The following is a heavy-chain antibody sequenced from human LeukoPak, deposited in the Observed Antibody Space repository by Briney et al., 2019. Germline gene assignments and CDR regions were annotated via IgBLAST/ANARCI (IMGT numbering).Heavy chain of an antibody. CDR1: GGSISSYY. Sequence: PSETLSLTCTVSGGSISSYYWSWIRQPPGKGLEWIGYIYYSGSTNYNPSLKSRVTISVDTSKNQFSLKLSSVTAADTAAYYCASRAWNYFWFDPWGQGTLVTVSS. CDR3: ASRAWNYFWFDP. D-gene: IGHD1-7*01. J-gene: IGHJ5*02. CDR2: IYYSGST. V-gene: IGHV4-59*08.